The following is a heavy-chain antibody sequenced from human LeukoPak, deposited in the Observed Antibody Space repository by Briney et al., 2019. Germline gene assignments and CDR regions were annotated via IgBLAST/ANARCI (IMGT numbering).Heavy chain of an antibody. Sequence: GSLRLSCAASGFTFSSYGMHWVRQAPGKGLEWVAVISYDGSNKYYADSVKGRFTISRDNSKNTLYLQMNSLRAEDTAEYYCAMGILRYFDWSGRDFDYWGQGTLVTVSS. J-gene: IGHJ4*02. CDR2: ISYDGSNK. CDR3: AMGILRYFDWSGRDFDY. CDR1: GFTFSSYG. D-gene: IGHD3-9*01. V-gene: IGHV3-30*03.